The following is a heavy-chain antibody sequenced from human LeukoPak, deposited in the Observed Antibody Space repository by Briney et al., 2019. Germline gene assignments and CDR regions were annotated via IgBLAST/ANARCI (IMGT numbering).Heavy chain of an antibody. V-gene: IGHV3-49*04. CDR1: GFTFSSYA. Sequence: GGSLRLSCAGSGFTFSSYAMSWVRQAPGKGLEWVGFIRSKIYGGTPEYAASVRGRFTISRDDSKGVAYLQVNSLKTEDTAVYYCTRDQTPYYWGQGTLVTVSS. CDR2: IRSKIYGGTP. CDR3: TRDQTPYY. J-gene: IGHJ4*02.